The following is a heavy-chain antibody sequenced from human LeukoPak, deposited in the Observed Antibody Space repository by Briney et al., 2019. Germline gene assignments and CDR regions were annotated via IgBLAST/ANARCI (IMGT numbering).Heavy chain of an antibody. CDR1: GFTFSSYA. CDR2: IDSSSSAI. CDR3: ARDPPSVAAVGYSMDV. Sequence: GGSLRLSCAASGFTFSSYAMHWVRQAPGKGLELVSYIDSSSSAIYYADSVKGRFTISRDNARNSLYLQMNSLRAEDTAVYYCARDPPSVAAVGYSMDVWGRGTTVTVSS. J-gene: IGHJ6*02. V-gene: IGHV3-48*04. D-gene: IGHD6-13*01.